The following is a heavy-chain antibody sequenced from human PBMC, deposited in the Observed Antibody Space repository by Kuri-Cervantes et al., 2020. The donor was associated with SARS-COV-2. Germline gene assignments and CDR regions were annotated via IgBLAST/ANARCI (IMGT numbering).Heavy chain of an antibody. CDR3: AKVGGEWHDAFDI. J-gene: IGHJ3*02. CDR2: INWNGGST. CDR1: GFTFDDYG. V-gene: IGHV3-20*04. D-gene: IGHD4-23*01. Sequence: GESLKISCAASGFTFDDYGMSWVRQAPGKGLEWVSGINWNGGSTGYADSVKGRFTISRDNAKNTLYLQMNSLRAEDTAVYYCAKVGGEWHDAFDIWGQGTMVTVSS.